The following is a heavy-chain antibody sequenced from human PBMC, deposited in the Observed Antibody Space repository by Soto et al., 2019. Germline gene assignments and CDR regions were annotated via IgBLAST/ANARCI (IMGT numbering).Heavy chain of an antibody. V-gene: IGHV4-39*01. Sequence: KPSETLSLTCTVSGGSISSSSYYWGWIRQPPGKGLEWIGSIYYSGSTYYNPSLKSRVTISVDTSKNQFSLKLSSVTAADTAVYYCARSEYDFWSGPQPSCMDVWGQGTTVTVSS. D-gene: IGHD3-3*01. J-gene: IGHJ6*02. CDR3: ARSEYDFWSGPQPSCMDV. CDR1: GGSISSSSYY. CDR2: IYYSGST.